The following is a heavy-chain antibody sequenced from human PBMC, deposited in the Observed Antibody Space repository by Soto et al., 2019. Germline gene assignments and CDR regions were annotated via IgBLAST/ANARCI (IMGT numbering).Heavy chain of an antibody. CDR1: GGTFSSYD. Sequence: SVKVSCKASGGTFSSYDISWVRQAPGQGLEWMGGIIPIFGTANYAQKFQGRVTITADESTSTAYMELSSLRSEDTAVYYCAVRWIRNNWFDPWGQGTLVTVSS. J-gene: IGHJ5*02. CDR3: AVRWIRNNWFDP. V-gene: IGHV1-69*13. D-gene: IGHD5-18*01. CDR2: IIPIFGTA.